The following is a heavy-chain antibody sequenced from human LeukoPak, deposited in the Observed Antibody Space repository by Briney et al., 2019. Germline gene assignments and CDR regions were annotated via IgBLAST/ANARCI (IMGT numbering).Heavy chain of an antibody. D-gene: IGHD1-26*01. CDR3: TTTIVGVTTWFDP. J-gene: IGHJ5*02. CDR2: IKNKTNGWTT. V-gene: IGHV3-15*01. CDR1: GFTLSNAY. Sequence: PGGSLRLSCSASGFTLSNAYMSWVRPAPGKGLEWVGRIKNKTNGWTTDYAAPVKGRFTISRDDSKNTLYLQMNSLKTEDTAVYYCTTTIVGVTTWFDPWGQGTLVTVSS.